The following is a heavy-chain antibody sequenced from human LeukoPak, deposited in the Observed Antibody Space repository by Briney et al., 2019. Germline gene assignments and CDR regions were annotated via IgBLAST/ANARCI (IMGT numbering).Heavy chain of an antibody. J-gene: IGHJ4*02. Sequence: PGGSLRLPCAASGFTFSSYGMHWVRQAPGKGLEWVAVIWYDGSNKYYADSVKGRFTISRDNSKNTLYLQMNSLRAEDTAVYYCARDATSGEWELPELYFDYWGQGTLVTVSS. V-gene: IGHV3-33*01. CDR1: GFTFSSYG. CDR3: ARDATSGEWELPELYFDY. CDR2: IWYDGSNK. D-gene: IGHD1-26*01.